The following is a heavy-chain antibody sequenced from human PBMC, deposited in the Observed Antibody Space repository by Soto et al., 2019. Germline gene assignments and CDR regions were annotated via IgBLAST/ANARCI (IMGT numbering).Heavy chain of an antibody. J-gene: IGHJ4*02. V-gene: IGHV4-59*01. CDR2: VYYTGST. CDR3: ARSVAVPGAHIDY. Sequence: SETLSLTCSVFGGSISGSYWSWIRQSPGKGLEWLGYVYYTGSTNYSPSLRSRVSISVDTSKNEFSLRLSSVTAADTAVYFCARSVAVPGAHIDYWGQGAQVTVSS. CDR1: GGSISGSY. D-gene: IGHD6-19*01.